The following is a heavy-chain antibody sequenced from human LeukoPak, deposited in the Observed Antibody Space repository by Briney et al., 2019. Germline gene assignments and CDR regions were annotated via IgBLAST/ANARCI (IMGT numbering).Heavy chain of an antibody. J-gene: IGHJ4*02. Sequence: PGGSLRLSCAASGFTFDDYGMSWVRQAPGKGLEWVSGINWNGGSTGYADSVKGRFTISRDNAKNSLYLQMNSLRAEDTALYYCARAHDYGDYGNPDYWGQGTLVTVSS. CDR1: GFTFDDYG. D-gene: IGHD4-17*01. CDR2: INWNGGST. V-gene: IGHV3-20*04. CDR3: ARAHDYGDYGNPDY.